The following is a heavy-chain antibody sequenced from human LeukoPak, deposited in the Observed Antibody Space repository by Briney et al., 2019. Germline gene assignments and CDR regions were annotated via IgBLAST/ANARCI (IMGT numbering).Heavy chain of an antibody. CDR2: MNPNSGNT. CDR3: ARGPKWTGSYYYFDY. CDR1: GYTFPSYD. Sequence: GASVKVSCKTFGYTFPSYDINWVRQATGQGLEWMGWMNPNSGNTGYTQKFQGRVTISRNTSITTAYMELSSLRSEDTAVYYCARGPKWTGSYYYFDYWGQGTLVTVSS. D-gene: IGHD1-26*01. J-gene: IGHJ4*02. V-gene: IGHV1-8*01.